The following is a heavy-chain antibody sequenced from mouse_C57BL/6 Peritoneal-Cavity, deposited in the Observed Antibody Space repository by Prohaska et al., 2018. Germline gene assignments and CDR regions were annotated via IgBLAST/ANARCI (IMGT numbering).Heavy chain of an antibody. J-gene: IGHJ2*01. CDR1: GYTFPGYW. CDR3: ARGTTVPDFDY. V-gene: IGHV1-9*01. Sequence: KLSFKATGYTFPGYWIEWVKQRPGHGLECIGEILPGSGSTNYNEKFKGKATFTADTSSNTAYMQLSSLTTEDSAIYYCARGTTVPDFDYWGQGTTLTVSS. D-gene: IGHD1-1*01. CDR2: ILPGSGST.